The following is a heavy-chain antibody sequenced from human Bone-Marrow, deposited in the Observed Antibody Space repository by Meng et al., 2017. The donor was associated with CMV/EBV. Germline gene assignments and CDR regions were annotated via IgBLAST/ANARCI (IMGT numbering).Heavy chain of an antibody. CDR1: GFTFDDYA. J-gene: IGHJ6*02. V-gene: IGHV3-9*01. Sequence: SLKISCAASGFTFDDYAMHWVRQAPGKGLEWVSGISWNSGSTGYADSVKGRFTISRDNSKNTLYLQMNSLRAEDTAVYYCARDKPQWTNYYYGMDVWGQGTTVTVSS. D-gene: IGHD1-14*01. CDR2: ISWNSGST. CDR3: ARDKPQWTNYYYGMDV.